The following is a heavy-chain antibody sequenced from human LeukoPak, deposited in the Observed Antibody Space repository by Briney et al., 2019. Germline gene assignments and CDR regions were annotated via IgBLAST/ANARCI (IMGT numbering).Heavy chain of an antibody. J-gene: IGHJ4*02. D-gene: IGHD6-19*01. V-gene: IGHV3-7*01. CDR3: ARERIAVAGGYYFDY. CDR2: IKQDGSEK. CDR1: GFTFSDYY. Sequence: GGSLRLSCAASGFTFSDYYMSWIRQAPGKGLEWVANIKQDGSEKYYVDSVKGRFTISRDNAKNSLYLQMNSLRAEDTAVYYCARERIAVAGGYYFDYWGQGTLVTVSS.